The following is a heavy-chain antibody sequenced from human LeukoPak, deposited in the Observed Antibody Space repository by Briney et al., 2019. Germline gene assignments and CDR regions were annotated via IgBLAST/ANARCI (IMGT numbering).Heavy chain of an antibody. CDR3: ARDYVWGSSSDY. Sequence: GGFLRLSCAASGFIFRDYYMSWIRQAPGKGLEWVSYISHSSSTIHYADSVRGRFTISRDNAKSSLYLQMSSLRVEDTAVYFCARDYVWGSSSDYWGQGTLVTVSS. CDR1: GFIFRDYY. V-gene: IGHV3-11*04. CDR2: ISHSSSTI. D-gene: IGHD3-16*01. J-gene: IGHJ4*02.